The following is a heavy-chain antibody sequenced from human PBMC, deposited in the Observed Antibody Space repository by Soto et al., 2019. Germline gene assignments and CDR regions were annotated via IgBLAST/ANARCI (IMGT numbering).Heavy chain of an antibody. J-gene: IGHJ5*02. CDR2: IYYSGST. Sequence: ETLSLTCTVSGGSISSRSYYWGWIRQPPGEGLEWIGSIYYSGSTQYNPSLKSRVTISVDTSKNQFSLNLSSVTAADTAVYYCVGTANSNWFDPWGQGTLVTVSS. CDR3: VGTANSNWFDP. CDR1: GGSISSRSYY. D-gene: IGHD1-1*01. V-gene: IGHV4-39*01.